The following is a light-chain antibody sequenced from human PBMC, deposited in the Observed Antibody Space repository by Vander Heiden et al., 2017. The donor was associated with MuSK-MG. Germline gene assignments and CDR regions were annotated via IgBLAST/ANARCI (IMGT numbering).Light chain of an antibody. Sequence: QSVLTQPPSASGTPGQRVTISCSGSSSNIGSNTVNWYQQLPGTAPNLLIYSNNQRPSGVPDRFSGSKSGTSASLAISGLQSEDEADYYCAAWDDSLNGVVFGGGTKLNVL. V-gene: IGLV1-44*01. J-gene: IGLJ2*01. CDR3: AAWDDSLNGVV. CDR2: SNN. CDR1: SSNIGSNT.